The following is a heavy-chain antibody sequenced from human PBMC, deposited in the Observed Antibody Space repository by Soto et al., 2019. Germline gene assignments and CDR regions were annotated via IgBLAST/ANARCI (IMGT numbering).Heavy chain of an antibody. CDR3: ASPSIAAAGTSYDY. D-gene: IGHD6-13*01. CDR1: GGSISSSSYY. CDR2: IYYSGST. V-gene: IGHV4-39*01. Sequence: SETLSLTCTVSGGSISSSSYYWGWIRQPPGKGLEWIGSIYYSGSTYYNPSLKSRVTISVDTSKNQLSLKLSSVTAADTAVYYCASPSIAAAGTSYDYWGQGTLVTVSS. J-gene: IGHJ4*02.